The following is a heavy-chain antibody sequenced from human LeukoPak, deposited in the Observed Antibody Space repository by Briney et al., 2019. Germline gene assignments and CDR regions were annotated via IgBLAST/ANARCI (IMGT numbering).Heavy chain of an antibody. J-gene: IGHJ6*02. V-gene: IGHV4-59*01. CDR2: IYYSGST. Sequence: SETLSLTCTVSGGSISSYYWSWIRQPPGKGLEWIGYIYYSGSTNYNPSLKSRVSISVDTSKNQFSLKVSSVIAADTAVYFCARSPYYYYGMDVWGQGTTVTISS. CDR3: ARSPYYYYGMDV. CDR1: GGSISSYY.